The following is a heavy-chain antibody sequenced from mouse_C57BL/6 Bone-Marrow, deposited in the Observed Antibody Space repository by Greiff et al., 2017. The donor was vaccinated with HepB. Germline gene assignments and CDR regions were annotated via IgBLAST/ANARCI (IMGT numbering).Heavy chain of an antibody. V-gene: IGHV5-16*01. CDR2: INYDGSST. Sequence: DVKLVESEGGLVQPGSSMKLSCTASGFTFSDYYMAWVRQVPEKGLEWVANINYDGSSTYYLDSLKSRFIISRDNAKNILYLQMSSLKSEDTATYYCARDRFYYYGSSHWYFDVWGTGTTVTVSS. CDR1: GFTFSDYY. D-gene: IGHD1-1*01. J-gene: IGHJ1*03. CDR3: ARDRFYYYGSSHWYFDV.